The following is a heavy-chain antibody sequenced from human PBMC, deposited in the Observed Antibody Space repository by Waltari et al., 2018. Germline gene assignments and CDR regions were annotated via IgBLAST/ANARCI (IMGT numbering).Heavy chain of an antibody. CDR3: ARDHGSIAVAGTSDY. Sequence: QVQLVQSGAEVKKPGASVKVSCKASGYTFTGYYMHWVRQAPGQGLEWMGWINPNSGGTNYAQKFQGRGTMTRDTSISTAYMELSRLRSDDTAVYYCARDHGSIAVAGTSDYWGQGTLVTVSS. CDR2: INPNSGGT. CDR1: GYTFTGYY. J-gene: IGHJ4*02. V-gene: IGHV1-2*02. D-gene: IGHD6-19*01.